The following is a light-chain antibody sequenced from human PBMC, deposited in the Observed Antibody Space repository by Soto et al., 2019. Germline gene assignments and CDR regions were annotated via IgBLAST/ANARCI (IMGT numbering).Light chain of an antibody. CDR2: DVS. CDR1: SSDVGGYNY. CDR3: RSYPRSSTYV. J-gene: IGLJ1*01. Sequence: QSALTQPASVSGSPGQSITISCTGTSSDVGGYNYVSWYQQHPGKAPKLMIYDVSNRPSGVSNRFSGSKSGNTASLTISGLQAEDEADYYCRSYPRSSTYVFGTGTKATGL. V-gene: IGLV2-14*01.